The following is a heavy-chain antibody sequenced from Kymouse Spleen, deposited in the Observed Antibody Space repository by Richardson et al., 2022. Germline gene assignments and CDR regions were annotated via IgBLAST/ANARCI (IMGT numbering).Heavy chain of an antibody. Sequence: QVQLVESGGGVVQPGRSLRLSCAASGFTFSSYGMHWVRQAPGKGLEWVAVIWYDGSNKYYADSVKGRFTISRDNSKNTLYLQMNSLRAEDTAVYYCARGGWNYPLDAFDIWGQGTMVTVSS. CDR3: ARGGWNYPLDAFDI. V-gene: IGHV3-33*01. CDR2: IWYDGSNK. J-gene: IGHJ3*02. CDR1: GFTFSSYG. D-gene: IGHD1-7*01.